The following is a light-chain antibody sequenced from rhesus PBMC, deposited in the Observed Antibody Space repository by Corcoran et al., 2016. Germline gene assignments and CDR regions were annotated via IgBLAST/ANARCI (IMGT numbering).Light chain of an antibody. J-gene: IGKJ1*01. CDR3: QHGYGITPT. Sequence: DIQMTQSPSSLSASVGDRVTITCQASQAISNNLAWYQQKRGKVPKLLIYKASTLQSGVPSRFSGSGSGTDFTLTISSLQPEDFATYYCQHGYGITPTFGQGTKVEIK. V-gene: IGKV1-25*01. CDR1: QAISNN. CDR2: KAS.